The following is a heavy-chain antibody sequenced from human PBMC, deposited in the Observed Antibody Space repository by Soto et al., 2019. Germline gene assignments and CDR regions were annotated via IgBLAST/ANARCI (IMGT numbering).Heavy chain of an antibody. D-gene: IGHD5-12*01. V-gene: IGHV3-30-3*01. Sequence: PGGSLRLSCAASGFTFSSYAMHWVRQAPGKGLEWVAVISYDGSNKYYADSVKGRFTISRDNSKNTLYLQMNSLRAEDTAVYYCARGHHGYPRTSDFDYWGQGTLVTVSS. CDR1: GFTFSSYA. CDR3: ARGHHGYPRTSDFDY. J-gene: IGHJ4*02. CDR2: ISYDGSNK.